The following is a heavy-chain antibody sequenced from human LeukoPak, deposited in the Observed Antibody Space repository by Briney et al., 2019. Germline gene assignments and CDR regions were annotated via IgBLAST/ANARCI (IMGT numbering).Heavy chain of an antibody. J-gene: IGHJ4*02. CDR2: ISYDGSNK. CDR1: GFTFSSYA. D-gene: IGHD4-17*01. CDR3: ARDTTVTPFDY. V-gene: IGHV3-30-3*01. Sequence: GRSLSLSCAASGFTFSSYAMHWVRQAPGKGLEWVAVISYDGSNKYYADSVKGRFTISRDNSKNTLYLQMNSLRAEDTAVYYCARDTTVTPFDYWGQGTLVTVSS.